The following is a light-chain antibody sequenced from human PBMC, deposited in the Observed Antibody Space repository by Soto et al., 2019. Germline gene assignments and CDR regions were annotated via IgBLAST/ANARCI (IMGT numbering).Light chain of an antibody. J-gene: IGKJ5*01. CDR1: QTSATY. Sequence: IQLTQSPSSLSASVGDSVNITCRASQTSATYINWYQQKPGRTPELLIHGASRLQSGVPERFSGSGSGTDFTLSISSLQPEDFATYYCQQAYSFPITFGRGTQLEIK. CDR2: GAS. V-gene: IGKV1-39*01. CDR3: QQAYSFPIT.